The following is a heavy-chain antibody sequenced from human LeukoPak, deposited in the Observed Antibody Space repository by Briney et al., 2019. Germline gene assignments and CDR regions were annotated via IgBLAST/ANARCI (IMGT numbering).Heavy chain of an antibody. D-gene: IGHD6-6*01. Sequence: PSETLSLTCTVSGGSISSYYWSWIRQPPGKGLEGSGYIYYSGSTNYNPSLKSRVTISVDTSKNQFSLKLTSVTAADTAVYYCARGPYSSSSLFSYWGQGTLVTVSS. CDR3: ARGPYSSSSLFSY. V-gene: IGHV4-59*08. CDR2: IYYSGST. CDR1: GGSISSYY. J-gene: IGHJ4*02.